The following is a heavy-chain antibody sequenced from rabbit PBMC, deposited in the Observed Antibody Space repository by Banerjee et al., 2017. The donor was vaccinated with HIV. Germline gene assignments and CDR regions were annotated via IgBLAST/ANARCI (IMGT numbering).Heavy chain of an antibody. D-gene: IGHD7-1*01. CDR1: GFSFSSNYY. Sequence: QEQLVESGGGLVQPEGSLTLTCTASGFSFSSNYYMCWVRQAPGKGLEWIGCIYAGSSGSTYYASWAKGRFTISKTSSTTVTLQMTRLTAADTATYFCARDGYGTEAVVFDLWGQGTLVT. CDR2: IYAGSSGST. V-gene: IGHV1S45*01. CDR3: ARDGYGTEAVVFDL. J-gene: IGHJ4*01.